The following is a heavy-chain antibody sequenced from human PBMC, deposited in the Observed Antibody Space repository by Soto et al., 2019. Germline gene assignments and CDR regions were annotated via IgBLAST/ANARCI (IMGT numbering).Heavy chain of an antibody. CDR1: GGSISSGDYY. CDR2: IYYSGST. Sequence: PSETLSLTCTVSGGSISSGDYYWSWIRQPPGKGLEWIGYIYYSGSTYYNPSLKSRVTISVDTSKNQFSLKLSSVTAADTAVYYCARHNPNGDSEYFKYWGPGTLVTVSS. CDR3: ARHNPNGDSEYFKY. J-gene: IGHJ1*01. V-gene: IGHV4-30-4*01. D-gene: IGHD2-21*02.